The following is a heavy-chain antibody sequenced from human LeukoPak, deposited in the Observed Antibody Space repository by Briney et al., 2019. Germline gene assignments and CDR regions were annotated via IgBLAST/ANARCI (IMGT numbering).Heavy chain of an antibody. V-gene: IGHV4-61*02. J-gene: IGHJ4*02. CDR3: ARGYWFYFDY. CDR2: IYTSGRT. Sequence: KSSETLSLTCTVSGGSLSSGSYYWSWIRQPAGKGLEWIGRIYTSGRTIYNPSLKSRVTISADTSKNQFSLRVGSVTAADTAVYYCARGYWFYFDYWGQGTLVTVSS. CDR1: GGSLSSGSYY. D-gene: IGHD2-8*02.